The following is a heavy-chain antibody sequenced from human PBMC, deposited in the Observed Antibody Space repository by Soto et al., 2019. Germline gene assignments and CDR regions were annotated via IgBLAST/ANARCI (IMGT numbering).Heavy chain of an antibody. Sequence: ASVKVSCKASGGTLSTYGISWVRQAPGQGLEWMGGIIPICGRTNYAQKFQGRVTVTRDKSIRTVYMELSSLRSDDTAVYYCARESGGATATLDYYYFYMDVWGKGTTVTVSS. CDR1: GGTLSTYG. V-gene: IGHV1-69*05. CDR2: IIPICGRT. J-gene: IGHJ6*03. CDR3: ARESGGATATLDYYYFYMDV. D-gene: IGHD5-12*01.